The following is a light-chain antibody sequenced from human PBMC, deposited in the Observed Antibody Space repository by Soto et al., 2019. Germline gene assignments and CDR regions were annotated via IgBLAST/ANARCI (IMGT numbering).Light chain of an antibody. CDR2: DAT. V-gene: IGKV1-5*01. J-gene: IGKJ1*01. CDR3: QQYESYSWT. CDR1: QSISSW. Sequence: DIQMTQSPSTLSASVGDRVTITCRASQSISSWLAWYQQKPGKAPKLLIYDATNLESGVPSRFSGSESGTEFTLTISSLQPDDLATYDCQQYESYSWTFGQGTKVEIK.